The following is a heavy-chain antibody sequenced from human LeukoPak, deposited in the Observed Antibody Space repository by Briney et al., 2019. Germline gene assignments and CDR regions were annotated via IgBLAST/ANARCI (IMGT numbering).Heavy chain of an antibody. Sequence: SETLSLTCTVPGGSISSYYWSWIRQPPGKGLEWIGYIYYSGSTNYNPSLKSRVTISVDTSKNQFSLKLSSVTAADTAVYYCARLIISGDYVFDYWGQGTLVTVSS. D-gene: IGHD4-17*01. J-gene: IGHJ4*02. CDR1: GGSISSYY. V-gene: IGHV4-59*01. CDR2: IYYSGST. CDR3: ARLIISGDYVFDY.